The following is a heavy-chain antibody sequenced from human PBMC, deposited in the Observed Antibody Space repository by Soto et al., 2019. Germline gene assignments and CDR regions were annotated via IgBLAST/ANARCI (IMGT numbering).Heavy chain of an antibody. CDR3: ATGWGQQLARGDY. V-gene: IGHV3-33*01. CDR1: GFTFSTHA. J-gene: IGHJ4*02. D-gene: IGHD6-13*01. CDR2: IWNDGSNQ. Sequence: PGGSLRLSCAASGFTFSTHAMHWVRQAPGKGLEWVAMIWNDGSNQHYADSVKGRFTVSRDNSEHTVSLQMNSLRVEDTAVYYCATGWGQQLARGDYWGQGTLVTVSS.